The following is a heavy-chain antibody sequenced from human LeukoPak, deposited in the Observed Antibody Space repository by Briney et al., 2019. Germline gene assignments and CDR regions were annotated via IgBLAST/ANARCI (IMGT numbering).Heavy chain of an antibody. D-gene: IGHD6-19*01. CDR1: GCSVTSYW. Sequence: GESLKISCKGSGCSVTSYWIGWVRQMPGKGLEWMGIIYPGDSDTRYSPSFQGQVTISADKSISTAYLQWSSLKASDTAMYYCARLLAVAGTSGAFDIWGQGTMVTVSS. V-gene: IGHV5-51*01. J-gene: IGHJ3*02. CDR2: IYPGDSDT. CDR3: ARLLAVAGTSGAFDI.